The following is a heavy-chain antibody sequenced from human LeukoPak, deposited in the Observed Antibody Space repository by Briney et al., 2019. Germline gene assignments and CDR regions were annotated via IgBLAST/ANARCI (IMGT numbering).Heavy chain of an antibody. Sequence: GGSLRLSCAASGFTFSSYWMSWVRQAPGKGLEWVSAISGSGGSTYYADSVKGRFTISRDNSKNTLYLQMNSLRAEDTAVYYCAKRVLLWFGELLQDPYDAFDIWGQGTMVTVSS. V-gene: IGHV3-23*01. CDR2: ISGSGGST. J-gene: IGHJ3*02. CDR3: AKRVLLWFGELLQDPYDAFDI. CDR1: GFTFSSYW. D-gene: IGHD3-10*01.